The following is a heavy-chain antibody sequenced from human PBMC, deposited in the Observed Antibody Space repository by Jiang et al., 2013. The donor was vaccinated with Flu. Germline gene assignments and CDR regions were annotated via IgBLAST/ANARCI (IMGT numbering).Heavy chain of an antibody. Sequence: SGSTYYNPSLKSRVTISVDTSKNQFSLKLSSVTAADTAVYYCARGFGDYYFDYWGQGTLVTVSS. J-gene: IGHJ4*02. D-gene: IGHD3-10*01. CDR2: SGST. CDR3: ARGFGDYYFDY. V-gene: IGHV4-30-2*04.